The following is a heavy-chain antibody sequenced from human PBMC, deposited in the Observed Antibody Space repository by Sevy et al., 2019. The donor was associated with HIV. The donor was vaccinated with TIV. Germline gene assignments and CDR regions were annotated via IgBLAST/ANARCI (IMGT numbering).Heavy chain of an antibody. CDR1: GFTFSNYA. D-gene: IGHD5-12*01. CDR2: IGYDGSKI. V-gene: IGHV3-30*02. CDR3: AKGGPNSGYDYYFDY. J-gene: IGHJ4*02. Sequence: GESLKISCAASGFTFSNYAMHWVRQAPGKGLAWVALIGYDGSKIFYADSVKGRFTISRDNSESTLYLQMNSLRAEDTALYHCAKGGPNSGYDYYFDYWGQGTLVTVSS.